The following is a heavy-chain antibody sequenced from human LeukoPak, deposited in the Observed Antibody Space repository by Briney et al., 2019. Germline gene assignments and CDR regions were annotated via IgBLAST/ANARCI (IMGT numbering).Heavy chain of an antibody. D-gene: IGHD2-15*01. J-gene: IGHJ4*02. Sequence: SETLSLTCTVSGGSISSYYWSWIRQHPGKGLEWIGYIYYSGSTYYNPSLKSRVTISVDTSKNQFSLKLSSVTAADTAVYYCARSRPYCSGGSCNGYFDYWGQGTLVTVSS. CDR3: ARSRPYCSGGSCNGYFDY. V-gene: IGHV4-59*06. CDR2: IYYSGST. CDR1: GGSISSYY.